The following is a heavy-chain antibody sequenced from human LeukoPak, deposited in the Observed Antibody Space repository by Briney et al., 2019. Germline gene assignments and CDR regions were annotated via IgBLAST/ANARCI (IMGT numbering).Heavy chain of an antibody. J-gene: IGHJ4*02. V-gene: IGHV3-9*01. Sequence: GGSLRLSCAASGFTFDDYDMHWVRQAPGKGLEWVSGITWNSHSIAYADSVKGRFTISRDNAKNSLYLQMNSLRAEDTALYYCATLGVDYWGQGTLVTVSS. D-gene: IGHD3-16*01. CDR1: GFTFDDYD. CDR2: ITWNSHSI. CDR3: ATLGVDY.